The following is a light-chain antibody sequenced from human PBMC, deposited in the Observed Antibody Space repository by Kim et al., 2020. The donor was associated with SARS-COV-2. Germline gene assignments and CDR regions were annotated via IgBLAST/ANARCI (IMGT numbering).Light chain of an antibody. J-gene: IGKJ4*01. Sequence: SASVGDRTTITCRASHDINIFLNWFQQKPGEAPKLLISDASSLETGLPSRFSGSGSGTYFTFTISSLQPGDVATYYCQQFDTLPLTFGGGTKVEI. CDR1: HDINIF. CDR2: DAS. V-gene: IGKV1-33*01. CDR3: QQFDTLPLT.